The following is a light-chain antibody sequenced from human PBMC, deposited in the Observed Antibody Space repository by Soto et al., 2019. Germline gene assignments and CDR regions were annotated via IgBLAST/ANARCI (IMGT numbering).Light chain of an antibody. CDR2: GNS. Sequence: QSALTQPPSVSGAPGQRVTISCTGSSSNIGAGYDVHWYQQLPGTVPKLLIYGNSDRPSGVPDRFSGSKSGTSASLAITGLQAEDEADYYCQSYDSSLSVWVFGGGTKVTVL. V-gene: IGLV1-40*01. J-gene: IGLJ3*02. CDR1: SSNIGAGYD. CDR3: QSYDSSLSVWV.